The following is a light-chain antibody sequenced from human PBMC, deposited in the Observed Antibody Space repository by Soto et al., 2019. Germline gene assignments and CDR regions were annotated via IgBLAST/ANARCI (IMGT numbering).Light chain of an antibody. CDR1: QSVSRY. CDR3: HQRSNWPWT. Sequence: IVLTQSPGTLSLSPGERATLSCRASQSVSRYLAWYQHKVGQAPRLLIYDASSRATGIPARFSGSGSGTDFTLTISSLEPEDFAVYYCHQRSNWPWTFGQGTKVDIK. V-gene: IGKV3-11*01. J-gene: IGKJ1*01. CDR2: DAS.